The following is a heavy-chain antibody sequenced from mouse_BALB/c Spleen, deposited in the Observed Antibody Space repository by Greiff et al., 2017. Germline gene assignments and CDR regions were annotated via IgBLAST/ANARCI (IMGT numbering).Heavy chain of an antibody. D-gene: IGHD2-2*01. J-gene: IGHJ3*01. CDR3: ARRVIYYGYDVWFAY. CDR2: ISYSGST. Sequence: DVKLVESGPSLVKPSQTLSLTCSVTGDSITSGYWNWIRKFPGNKLEYMGYISYSGSTYYNPSLKSRISITRDTSKNQYYLQLNSVTTEDTATYYCARRVIYYGYDVWFAYWGQGTLVTVSA. V-gene: IGHV3-8*02. CDR1: GDSITSGY.